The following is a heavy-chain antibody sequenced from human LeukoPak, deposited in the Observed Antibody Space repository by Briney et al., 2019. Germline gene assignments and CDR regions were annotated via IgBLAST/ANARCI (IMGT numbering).Heavy chain of an antibody. CDR3: ASAVAGFLVGVGY. V-gene: IGHV3-30-3*01. CDR2: ISYDGSNK. D-gene: IGHD6-19*01. Sequence: PGGSLRLSCAASGFTFSSYAMHWVRQAPGKWLEWVAFISYDGSNKYCADSVKGRFTISRDNSKKTLFLQMNSLRAEVTAVYYCASAVAGFLVGVGYWGQGTLVTVSS. J-gene: IGHJ4*02. CDR1: GFTFSSYA.